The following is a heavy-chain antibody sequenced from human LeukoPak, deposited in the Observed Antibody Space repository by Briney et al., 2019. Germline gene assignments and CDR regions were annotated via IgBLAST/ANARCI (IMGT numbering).Heavy chain of an antibody. V-gene: IGHV4-59*08. D-gene: IGHD5-18*01. Sequence: PSETLSLTCAVYGGSFSGYYWSWIRQPPGKGLEWIGYIYYSGSTNYNPSLKSRVTISVDTSKNQFSLKLSSVTAADTAVYYCARQRSGYLNFDYWGQGTLVTVSS. CDR2: IYYSGST. CDR3: ARQRSGYLNFDY. J-gene: IGHJ4*02. CDR1: GGSFSGYY.